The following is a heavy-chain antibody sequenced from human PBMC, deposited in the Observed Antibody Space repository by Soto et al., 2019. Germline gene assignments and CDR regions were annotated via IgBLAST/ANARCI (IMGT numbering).Heavy chain of an antibody. D-gene: IGHD3-9*01. CDR3: ARGSNYDLLIAPSGYYGMYV. CDR2: INTDNGNT. V-gene: IGHV1-3*04. CDR1: GYTFTSYA. Sequence: GASVKVSCKASGYTFTSYAMHWVRQAPGQRLEWMGRINTDNGNTKSSQKFQGRVSITRDTSASTAYMELSSLRSEDTAVYYCARGSNYDLLIAPSGYYGMYVWGQGTTVTVSS. J-gene: IGHJ6*02.